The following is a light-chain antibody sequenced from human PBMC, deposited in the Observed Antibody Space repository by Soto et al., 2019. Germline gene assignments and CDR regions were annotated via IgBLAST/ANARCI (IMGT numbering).Light chain of an antibody. V-gene: IGLV2-14*03. CDR1: SSDVGGYNY. Sequence: TQPASVSGSPGQSITISCTGTSSDVGGYNYVSWYQHHPGKAPKLMIYDVSNRPSGVSNRFSGSKSGNTASLTISGLQPEDEADYYCSSYTTSNTRQIVLGTGTKLTVL. CDR2: DVS. CDR3: SSYTTSNTRQIV. J-gene: IGLJ1*01.